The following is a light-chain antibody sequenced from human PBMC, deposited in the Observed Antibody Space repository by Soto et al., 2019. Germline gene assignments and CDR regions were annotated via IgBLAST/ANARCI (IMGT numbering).Light chain of an antibody. CDR3: QQYNHYWT. J-gene: IGKJ1*01. Sequence: GDRVTVSCRASQTIRTWLAWYQQKPGKAPKLLIYKASTLKSGVPSRFSGSGSGTEFTLTISSLQPDDFATYYCQQYNHYWTFGQGTKVDIK. V-gene: IGKV1-5*03. CDR2: KAS. CDR1: QTIRTW.